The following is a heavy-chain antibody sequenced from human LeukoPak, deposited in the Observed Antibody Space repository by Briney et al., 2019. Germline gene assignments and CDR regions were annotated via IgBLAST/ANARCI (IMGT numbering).Heavy chain of an antibody. D-gene: IGHD6-19*01. Sequence: GGSLRLSCAASGFTFSSYWMHWVRQAPGKGLVWVSRINSDGSSTSYADSVKGRFTISRDNAKNTLYLQMNSLRAEDTAVYYCARRYQWLGKYYFDYWGQGTLVTVSS. CDR1: GFTFSSYW. CDR2: INSDGSST. J-gene: IGHJ4*02. CDR3: ARRYQWLGKYYFDY. V-gene: IGHV3-74*01.